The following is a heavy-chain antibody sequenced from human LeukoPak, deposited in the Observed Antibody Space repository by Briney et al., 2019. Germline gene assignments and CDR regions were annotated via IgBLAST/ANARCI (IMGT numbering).Heavy chain of an antibody. CDR2: INAGNGNS. Sequence: ASVKVSCKASGYTFTTYAMHWVRQAPGQRLEWMGWINAGNGNSKYSQKFQGRVTITRDTSATAAYMELSSLRSEDTAVYYCARSSLIYYYDSSDYYSNWFDPWGQGTLVTVSS. J-gene: IGHJ5*02. CDR1: GYTFTTYA. D-gene: IGHD3-22*01. CDR3: ARSSLIYYYDSSDYYSNWFDP. V-gene: IGHV1-3*01.